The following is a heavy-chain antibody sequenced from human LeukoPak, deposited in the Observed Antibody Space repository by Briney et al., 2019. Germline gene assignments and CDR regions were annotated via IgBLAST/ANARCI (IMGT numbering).Heavy chain of an antibody. CDR3: ARARGVYGDPNFDY. CDR1: GYTFTSYD. V-gene: IGHV1-8*01. CDR2: MNPNSGNT. D-gene: IGHD4-17*01. J-gene: IGHJ4*02. Sequence: ASVKVSCKASGYTFTSYDINWVRQATGQGLEWMGWMNPNSGNTGYAQKFQGRVTMTRNTSISTAYMELSSLRSEDAAVYYCARARGVYGDPNFDYWGQGTLVTVSS.